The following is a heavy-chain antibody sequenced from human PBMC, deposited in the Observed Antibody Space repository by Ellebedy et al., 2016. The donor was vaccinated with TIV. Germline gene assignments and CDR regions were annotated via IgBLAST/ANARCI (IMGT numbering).Heavy chain of an antibody. D-gene: IGHD1-26*01. CDR1: GFTFSSYS. Sequence: GESLKISCAASGFTFSSYSMNWVRQAPGKGLEWVSYISSSSSTIYYADSVKGRFTISRDNAKNSLYLQMNSLRAEDTAVYYCARGGSGSYYGFGYFDYWGQGTLVTVSS. J-gene: IGHJ4*02. CDR2: ISSSSSTI. V-gene: IGHV3-48*01. CDR3: ARGGSGSYYGFGYFDY.